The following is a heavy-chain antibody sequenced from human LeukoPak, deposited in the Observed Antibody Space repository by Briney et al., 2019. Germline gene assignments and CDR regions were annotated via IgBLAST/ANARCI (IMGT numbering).Heavy chain of an antibody. CDR1: GYTFTGYY. CDR3: ARVFSGLRAYDY. D-gene: IGHD3-16*01. V-gene: IGHV1-2*02. J-gene: IGHJ4*02. CDR2: INPNSGGT. Sequence: ASVKVSCKASGYTFTGYYMHWVRQAPGQGLEWMGWINPNSGGTNYAQKFQGRVAMTRDTSISTAYMELSRLRSDDTAVYYCARVFSGLRAYDYWGQGTLVTVSS.